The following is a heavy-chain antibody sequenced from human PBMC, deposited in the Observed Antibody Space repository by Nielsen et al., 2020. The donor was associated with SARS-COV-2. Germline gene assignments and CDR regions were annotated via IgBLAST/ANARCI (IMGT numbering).Heavy chain of an antibody. J-gene: IGHJ6*02. CDR3: ARRDAFDWSYGMDV. CDR2: ISAYNGNT. Sequence: ASVKVSCKASGYTFTSYGISWVRQAPGQGLEWMGWISAYNGNTNYAQKLLGRVTMTTDTSTSTAYMELRSLRSDDTAVYYCARRDAFDWSYGMDVWGQGTTVTVSS. CDR1: GYTFTSYG. V-gene: IGHV1-18*01. D-gene: IGHD3-9*01.